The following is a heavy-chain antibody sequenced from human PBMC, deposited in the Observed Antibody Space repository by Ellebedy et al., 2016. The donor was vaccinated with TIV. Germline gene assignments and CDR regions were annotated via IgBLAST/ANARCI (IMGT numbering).Heavy chain of an antibody. CDR2: INPNSGGT. Sequence: ASVKVSXXASGGTFSSYAISWVRQAPGQGLEWLGWINPNSGGTNYAQKFQGRVTMTRDTSISTAYMELSRLRSDDTAVYYCARASAVAAPLPDPWGQGTLVTVSS. CDR3: ARASAVAAPLPDP. CDR1: GGTFSSYA. D-gene: IGHD6-19*01. J-gene: IGHJ5*02. V-gene: IGHV1-2*02.